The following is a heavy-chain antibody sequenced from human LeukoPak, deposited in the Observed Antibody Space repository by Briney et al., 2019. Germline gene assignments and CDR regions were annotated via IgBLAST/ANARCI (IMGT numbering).Heavy chain of an antibody. CDR2: IKKDGSEK. J-gene: IGHJ4*02. Sequence: GGSLRLSCAASGFTFSSYWMTWVRQAPGKGLEWVANIKKDGSEKYYVDSVKGRFTISRDNAKNSLYLQMNSLRAEDTAVYYCARGPGRGSYPNYFDYWGQGTLVTVSS. V-gene: IGHV3-7*03. CDR1: GFTFSSYW. D-gene: IGHD1-26*01. CDR3: ARGPGRGSYPNYFDY.